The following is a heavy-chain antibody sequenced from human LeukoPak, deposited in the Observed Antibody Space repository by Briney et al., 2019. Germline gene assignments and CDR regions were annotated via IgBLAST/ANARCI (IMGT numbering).Heavy chain of an antibody. D-gene: IGHD6-13*01. Sequence: GGSLRLSCAASGFTFSSYGMSWVRQAPGKGLEWVSAISGSGGSTYYADSVKGRFTISRDNAKNSLYLQMNSLRAEDTALYYCARFLFGIAAGYDYWGQGTLVTVSS. V-gene: IGHV3-23*01. J-gene: IGHJ4*02. CDR3: ARFLFGIAAGYDY. CDR2: ISGSGGST. CDR1: GFTFSSYG.